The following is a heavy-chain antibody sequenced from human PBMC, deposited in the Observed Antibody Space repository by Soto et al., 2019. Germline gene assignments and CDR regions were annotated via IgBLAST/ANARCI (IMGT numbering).Heavy chain of an antibody. Sequence: QVQLQESGPGLVKPSGTLSLTCAVSGGSISSSNWWSWVRQPPGKGLEWIGEIYHSGSTNYNPSLKSRVNRSVDKSKSQFSLKLSSVTAADTAVYYCAARWKTVTGTFDIWGQGTMVTVSS. CDR2: IYHSGST. J-gene: IGHJ3*02. CDR1: GGSISSSNW. CDR3: AARWKTVTGTFDI. V-gene: IGHV4-4*02. D-gene: IGHD4-17*01.